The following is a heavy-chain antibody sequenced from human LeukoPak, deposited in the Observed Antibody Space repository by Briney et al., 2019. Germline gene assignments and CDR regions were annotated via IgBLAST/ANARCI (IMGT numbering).Heavy chain of an antibody. CDR1: GFTFSTYT. Sequence: GGSLRLSCSASGFTFSTYTMHWVRQAPGKGLEYVSAISSNRGSIYYADSVKGRFTISRDNSKSTLYLQMSSLRAEDTAVYYCGKSRVQYYYGSGGPFDYWGQGTLVTVSS. V-gene: IGHV3-64D*09. J-gene: IGHJ4*02. CDR2: ISSNRGSI. D-gene: IGHD3-22*01. CDR3: GKSRVQYYYGSGGPFDY.